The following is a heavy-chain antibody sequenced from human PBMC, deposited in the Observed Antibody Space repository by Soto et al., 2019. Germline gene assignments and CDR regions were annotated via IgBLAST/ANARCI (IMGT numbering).Heavy chain of an antibody. CDR3: AHRVLRTVFGLVTTTAIYFDF. CDR2: IYWNDDK. CDR1: GFSLTSRGMG. J-gene: IGHJ4*02. V-gene: IGHV2-5*01. Sequence: QITLNESGPTQVKPRQTLTLACTFSGFSLTSRGMGVGWIRQTPGKAPEWLAPIYWNDDKRYSPSLKSRLTITKETSKIQVVLTMADLDPADTATYYCAHRVLRTVFGLVTTTAIYFDFWGQGTPVAVSS. D-gene: IGHD3-3*01.